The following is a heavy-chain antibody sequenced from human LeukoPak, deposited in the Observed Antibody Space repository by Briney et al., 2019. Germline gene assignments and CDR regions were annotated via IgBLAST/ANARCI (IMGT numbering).Heavy chain of an antibody. CDR1: GYTFTSYG. Sequence: ASVKVSCKASGYTFTSYGISWVRQAPGQGLEWMGWISAYNGNTNYAQKLQGRVTMTRDMSTSTVYMELSSLRSEDTAVYYCARDLYYYDSSGYPFDYWGQGTLVTVSS. CDR3: ARDLYYYDSSGYPFDY. J-gene: IGHJ4*02. D-gene: IGHD3-22*01. V-gene: IGHV1-18*01. CDR2: ISAYNGNT.